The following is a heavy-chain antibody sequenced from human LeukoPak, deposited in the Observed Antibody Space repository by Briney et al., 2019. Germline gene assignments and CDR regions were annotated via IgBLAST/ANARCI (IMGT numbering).Heavy chain of an antibody. CDR1: GGSFSGYY. CDR3: ARVYYYDSSGYYSDAFDI. V-gene: IGHV4-34*01. CDR2: INHSGST. D-gene: IGHD3-22*01. Sequence: KPSETLSLTCAVYGGSFSGYYWSWIRQPPGKGLEWIGEINHSGSTNYNPSLKSRVTISVDTSKNQFSLKLSSVTAADTAVYYCARVYYYDSSGYYSDAFDIWGQGTMVTVSS. J-gene: IGHJ3*02.